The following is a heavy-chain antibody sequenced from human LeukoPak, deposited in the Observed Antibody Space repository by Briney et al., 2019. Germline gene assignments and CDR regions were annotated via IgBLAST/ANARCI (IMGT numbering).Heavy chain of an antibody. CDR2: ISSSSSYI. CDR1: GFTFSSYS. J-gene: IGHJ4*02. CDR3: AREEWELRAAAFDY. Sequence: GGSLRLSCAASGFTFSSYSMNWVRQAPGKGLEWVSSISSSSSYIYYADSVKGRFTISRDNAKNSLYLQMNSLRAEDTAVYYCAREEWELRAAAFDYWGQGTLVTVSS. V-gene: IGHV3-21*01. D-gene: IGHD1-26*01.